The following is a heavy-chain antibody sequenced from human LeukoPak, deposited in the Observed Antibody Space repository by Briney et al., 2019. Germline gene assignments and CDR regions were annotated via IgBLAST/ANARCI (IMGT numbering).Heavy chain of an antibody. CDR3: ARHRYSPYNRNSSVRVAFDI. Sequence: SETLSLTCTVSGGSISSYYWSWIRQPPGKGLEWIGYIYYSGSTNYNPSLKSRVTISVDTSKNQFSLKLSSVTAADTAVYYCARHRYSPYNRNSSVRVAFDIWGQGTMVTVSS. CDR1: GGSISSYY. V-gene: IGHV4-59*08. CDR2: IYYSGST. J-gene: IGHJ3*02. D-gene: IGHD1-7*01.